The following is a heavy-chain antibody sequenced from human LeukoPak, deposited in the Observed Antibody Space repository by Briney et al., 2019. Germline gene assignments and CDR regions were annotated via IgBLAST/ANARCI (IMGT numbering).Heavy chain of an antibody. D-gene: IGHD2-21*02. Sequence: GGSLRLSCAASGFTFSSYWMHWVRQAPGKGLVWVPRINSDGSSTSYADSVKGRFTISRDNAKNTLYLQMSSLRAEDTAVYYCARDRRDWEYDYWGQGTLVTVSS. CDR3: ARDRRDWEYDY. J-gene: IGHJ4*02. V-gene: IGHV3-74*01. CDR2: INSDGSST. CDR1: GFTFSSYW.